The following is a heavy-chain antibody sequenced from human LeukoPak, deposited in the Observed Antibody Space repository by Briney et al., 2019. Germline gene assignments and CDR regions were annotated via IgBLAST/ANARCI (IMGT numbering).Heavy chain of an antibody. D-gene: IGHD3-22*01. V-gene: IGHV3-43*02. CDR2: ISGDGGST. Sequence: GRSLRLSCAASGFTFDDYAMHWVRHAPGKGLEWVSLISGDGGSTYYADSVKGRFTISRDNSKNSLYLQMNSLRTEDTALYYCAKDEYYYDSSGYGYWGQGTLVTVSS. J-gene: IGHJ4*02. CDR3: AKDEYYYDSSGYGY. CDR1: GFTFDDYA.